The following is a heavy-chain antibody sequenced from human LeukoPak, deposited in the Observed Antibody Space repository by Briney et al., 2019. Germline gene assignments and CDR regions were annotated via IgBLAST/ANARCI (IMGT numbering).Heavy chain of an antibody. D-gene: IGHD6-6*01. V-gene: IGHV3-21*01. CDR1: GFTFSSYE. Sequence: GGSLRLSCAASGFTFSSYEMNWVRQAPGKGLEWVSFISSSSSYIYYTDSVKGRFTISRDNTKNSLYLQLNSLRAEDTALYYCARGEWSSSPFDYWGQGTLVTVSS. CDR3: ARGEWSSSPFDY. J-gene: IGHJ4*02. CDR2: ISSSSSYI.